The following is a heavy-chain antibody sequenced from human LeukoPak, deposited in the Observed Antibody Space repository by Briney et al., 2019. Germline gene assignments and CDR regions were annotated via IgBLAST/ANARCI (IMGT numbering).Heavy chain of an antibody. CDR2: ISYDGSNK. D-gene: IGHD4-11*01. V-gene: IGHV3-30*18. Sequence: GGSLRLSCAASGFTFSSYGMHWVRQAPGKGLEWVAVISYDGSNKYYADSVKGRFTISRDNSKNTLYLQMNSLRAEDTAVYYCAKDRNVHDYSELDYWGQGTLVTVSS. J-gene: IGHJ4*02. CDR1: GFTFSSYG. CDR3: AKDRNVHDYSELDY.